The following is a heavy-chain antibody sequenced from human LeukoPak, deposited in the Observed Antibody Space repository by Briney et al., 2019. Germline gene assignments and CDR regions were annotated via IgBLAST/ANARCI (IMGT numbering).Heavy chain of an antibody. Sequence: ETLSLTFSVPGTSLTPNSWCSLRQPPERGLGWIGYFYAGGNTHQNPSLQSRVAMPIDGSKNQFSLRLSSMTAAHTAVYYCARHRAEMATITDATFDMWGQGTMVTVSS. V-gene: IGHV4-4*09. J-gene: IGHJ3*02. CDR2: FYAGGNT. CDR1: GTSLTPNS. CDR3: ARHRAEMATITDATFDM. D-gene: IGHD5-24*01.